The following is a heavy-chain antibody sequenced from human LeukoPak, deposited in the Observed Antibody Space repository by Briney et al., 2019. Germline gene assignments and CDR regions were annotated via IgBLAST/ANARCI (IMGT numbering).Heavy chain of an antibody. D-gene: IGHD6-6*01. CDR1: GFTFSSYS. V-gene: IGHV3-48*01. CDR3: ARDYSSSSYDYYYYMGV. J-gene: IGHJ6*03. Sequence: PGGSLRLSCAASGFTFSSYSMNWVRQAPGKGLEWVSYISSSSSTIYYADSVKGRFTTSRDNAKNSLYLQMNSLRAEDTAVYYCARDYSSSSYDYYYYMGVWGKGTTVTVSS. CDR2: ISSSSSTI.